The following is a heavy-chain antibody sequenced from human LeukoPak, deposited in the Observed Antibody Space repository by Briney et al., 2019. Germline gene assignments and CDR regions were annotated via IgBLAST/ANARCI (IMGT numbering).Heavy chain of an antibody. J-gene: IGHJ4*02. CDR2: INHSGST. CDR3: ARGRYLPLYFDH. V-gene: IGHV4-34*01. D-gene: IGHD3-16*02. Sequence: SETLSLTCAVFGGSFSGYYWSWIRQPPGKGLEWIGEINHSGSTNYNPSLKSRVTISVDTSKNQFPLKLSSVTAADVAVYYCARGRYLPLYFDHWGQGTLVTVSS. CDR1: GGSFSGYY.